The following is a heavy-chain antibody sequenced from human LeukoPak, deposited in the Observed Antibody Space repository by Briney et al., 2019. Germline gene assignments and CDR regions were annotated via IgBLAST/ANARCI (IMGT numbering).Heavy chain of an antibody. J-gene: IGHJ4*02. Sequence: SETLSLTCTVSGGSVSSGSYYWSWIRQPPGKGLEWIGYIYYSGSTNYNPSVKSRVTISVDTSKNQFSLKLSSVTAADTAVYYCARRTYYYDSSGYYFDYWGQGTLVTVSS. CDR3: ARRTYYYDSSGYYFDY. D-gene: IGHD3-22*01. V-gene: IGHV4-61*01. CDR1: GGSVSSGSYY. CDR2: IYYSGST.